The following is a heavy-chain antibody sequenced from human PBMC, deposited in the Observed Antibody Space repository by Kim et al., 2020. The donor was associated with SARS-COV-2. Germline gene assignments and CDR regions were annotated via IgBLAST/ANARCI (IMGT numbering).Heavy chain of an antibody. D-gene: IGHD4-17*01. V-gene: IGHV1-3*01. CDR3: ARVGGGYGDYGMDV. Sequence: SQQVQGRVTITRDTYGSTAYMELSSLRSEDTAVYYCARVGGGYGDYGMDVWGQGTTVTVSS. J-gene: IGHJ6*02.